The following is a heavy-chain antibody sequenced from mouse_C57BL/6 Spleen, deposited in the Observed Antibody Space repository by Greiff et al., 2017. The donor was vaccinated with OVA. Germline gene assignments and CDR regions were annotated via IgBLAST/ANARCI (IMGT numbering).Heavy chain of an antibody. V-gene: IGHV1-76*01. J-gene: IGHJ2*01. CDR3: ARDYDYDYYFDY. D-gene: IGHD2-4*01. CDR1: GYTFTDYY. Sequence: QVQLKESGAELVRPGASVKLSCKASGYTFTDYYINWVKQRPGQGLEWIARIYPGSGNTYYNEKFKGKATLTAEKSSSTAYMQLSSLTSEDSAVYFCARDYDYDYYFDYWGQGTTLTVSS. CDR2: IYPGSGNT.